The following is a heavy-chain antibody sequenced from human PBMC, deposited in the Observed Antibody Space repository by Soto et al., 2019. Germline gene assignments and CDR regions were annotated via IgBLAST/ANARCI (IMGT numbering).Heavy chain of an antibody. D-gene: IGHD3-3*01. CDR1: GFTFRSYW. J-gene: IGHJ6*02. V-gene: IGHV3-74*01. CDR3: ARDSNDFWSGYPDYYYYGFDV. CDR2: INSDGSST. Sequence: GSLRLSCPAYGFTFRSYWKHWVRQAPGKGVVCVSRINSDGSSTTYADSVKGRFTFSRDNAKNTLYLQMNSLGAEDTAVYYCARDSNDFWSGYPDYYYYGFDVWGQGTTVTVSS.